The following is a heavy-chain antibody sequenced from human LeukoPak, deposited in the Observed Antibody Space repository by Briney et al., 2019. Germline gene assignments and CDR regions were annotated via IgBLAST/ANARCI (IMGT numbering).Heavy chain of an antibody. CDR3: ARALVGDGSSTY. CDR2: INHDGSQK. V-gene: IGHV3-7*05. J-gene: IGHJ4*02. Sequence: GGSLRLSCAASGFTFSSYWMTWVRQAPGKGLEWVANINHDGSQKYYVDSVKGRFTISRDNAKNSLFLQMNSLRGEVTAVYYCARALVGDGSSTYWGQGTLVTVSS. D-gene: IGHD2-15*01. CDR1: GFTFSSYW.